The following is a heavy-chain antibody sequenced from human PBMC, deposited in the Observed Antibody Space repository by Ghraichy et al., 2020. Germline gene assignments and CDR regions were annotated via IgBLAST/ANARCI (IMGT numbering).Heavy chain of an antibody. Sequence: LTCAASGFTVSSNYMSWVRQAPGKGLEWVSVIYSGGSTYYADSVKGRFTISRDNSKNTLYLQMNSLRAEDTAVYYCARDLTNTVLTPDSNWREDNWFDPWGQGTLVTVSS. CDR1: GFTVSSNY. J-gene: IGHJ5*02. CDR2: IYSGGST. CDR3: ARDLTNTVLTPDSNWREDNWFDP. D-gene: IGHD1-20*01. V-gene: IGHV3-53*01.